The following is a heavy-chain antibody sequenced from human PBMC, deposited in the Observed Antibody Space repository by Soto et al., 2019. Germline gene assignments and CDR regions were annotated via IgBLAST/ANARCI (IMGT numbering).Heavy chain of an antibody. D-gene: IGHD3-10*01. Sequence: ASVKVSCKASGYTFTSYGISWVRQAPGQGLEWMGWISAYNGNTNYAQKLQGRVTMTTNTSTSTAYMELSSLRSEDTAVYYCARGGDYYYYYSMDVWGKGTTVTVSS. J-gene: IGHJ6*03. V-gene: IGHV1-18*01. CDR1: GYTFTSYG. CDR3: ARGGDYYYYYSMDV. CDR2: ISAYNGNT.